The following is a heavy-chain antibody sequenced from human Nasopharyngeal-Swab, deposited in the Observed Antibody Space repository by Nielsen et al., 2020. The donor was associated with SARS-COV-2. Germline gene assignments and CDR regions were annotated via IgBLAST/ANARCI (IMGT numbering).Heavy chain of an antibody. J-gene: IGHJ4*02. D-gene: IGHD3-22*01. V-gene: IGHV3-33*01. CDR2: IWYDGSNK. CDR3: ARDYYDSSGYYYFDY. Sequence: GESLKISCAASGFTFSSYGMHWVRQAPGKGLEWVAVIWYDGSNKYYADSVKGRFTISSDNSKNTLYLRMNSLRAEDTAVYYCARDYYDSSGYYYFDYWGQGTLVTVSS. CDR1: GFTFSSYG.